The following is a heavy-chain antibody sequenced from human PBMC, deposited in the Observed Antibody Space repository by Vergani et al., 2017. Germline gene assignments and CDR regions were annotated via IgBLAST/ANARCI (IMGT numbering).Heavy chain of an antibody. CDR3: ARVMYRDEASTGYRLEGMDI. J-gene: IGHJ6*02. CDR1: GGSFNTYY. Sequence: QVQLEESGPGLVKPSETLSLTCTVSGGSFNTYYWSWIRQSPGKGLECIGYIYSTGSTNYNPSLNSRVTMSVDTSKNRFSLKLRSVTAADTAVYFCARVMYRDEASTGYRLEGMDIWGQGTTVTISS. D-gene: IGHD3-9*01. V-gene: IGHV4-59*13. CDR2: IYSTGST.